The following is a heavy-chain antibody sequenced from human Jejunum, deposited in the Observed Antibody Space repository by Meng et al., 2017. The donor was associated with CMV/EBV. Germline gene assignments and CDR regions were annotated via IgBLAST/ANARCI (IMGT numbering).Heavy chain of an antibody. V-gene: IGHV3-30*02. CDR1: GFTLSSYG. CDR3: AKEGVGGHFDY. J-gene: IGHJ4*02. Sequence: GASLKISCSASGFTLSSYGMHWVRQAPGKGLEWVTYADSVKGRFTISRDISKNTLFLQMNSLRAEDTAVYYCAKEGVGGHFDYWGQGTLVTVSS. D-gene: IGHD2-8*01.